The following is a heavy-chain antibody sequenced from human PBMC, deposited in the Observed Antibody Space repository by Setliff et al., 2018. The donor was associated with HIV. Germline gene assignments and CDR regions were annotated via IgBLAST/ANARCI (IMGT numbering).Heavy chain of an antibody. CDR1: GDSFKSSRYY. CDR2: IHYGGYF. Sequence: PSETLSLTCTVSGDSFKSSRYYWGWIRQPPGKGLEWIGDIHYGGYFWYSPSLKSRVTISVDTSKNQFSLKLSSVTAADTAVYYCARPALGIGGGSRFDNWGQGIRVTV. CDR3: ARPALGIGGGSRFDN. J-gene: IGHJ4*02. D-gene: IGHD3-16*01. V-gene: IGHV4-39*01.